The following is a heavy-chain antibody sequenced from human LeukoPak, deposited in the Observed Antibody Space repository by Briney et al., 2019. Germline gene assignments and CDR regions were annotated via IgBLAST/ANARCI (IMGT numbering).Heavy chain of an antibody. CDR2: ISSSGSTI. Sequence: PGGSLRLSCAASGFTFSSYAMHWVRQAPGKGLEWVSYISSSGSTIYYADSVKGRFTISRDNAKNSLYLQMNSLRSEDTAVYYCAIVGANFGVGYWGQGTLVTVSS. D-gene: IGHD1-26*01. CDR1: GFTFSSYA. V-gene: IGHV3-48*04. CDR3: AIVGANFGVGY. J-gene: IGHJ4*02.